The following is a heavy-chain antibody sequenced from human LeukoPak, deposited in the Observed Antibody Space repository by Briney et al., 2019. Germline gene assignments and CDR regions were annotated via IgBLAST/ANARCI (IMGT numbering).Heavy chain of an antibody. J-gene: IGHJ4*02. V-gene: IGHV1-3*01. Sequence: ASVKVSCKASGYTFTNYAMQWVRQAPGQRLEWMGSINAGNGHTRYSQRFQGRVTITRDTSASTVYMEVTSLRFEDTAVYYCARGIWSRTVSSYYFDCWGQGTLVTVSS. CDR3: ARGIWSRTVSSYYFDC. D-gene: IGHD3-3*01. CDR2: INAGNGHT. CDR1: GYTFTNYA.